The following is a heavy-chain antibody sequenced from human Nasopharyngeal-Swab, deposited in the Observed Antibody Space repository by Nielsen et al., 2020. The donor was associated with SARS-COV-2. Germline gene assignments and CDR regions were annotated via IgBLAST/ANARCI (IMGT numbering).Heavy chain of an antibody. Sequence: ASVKVSCKASGYTFTGYYMHWVRQAPGQGLEWMGIINPSGGSTSYAQKFQGRVTMTRDTSTGTVYMELSSLRSEDTAVYYCARDPRDRYYYDSSGYQTPGFDYWGQGTLVTVSS. CDR1: GYTFTGYY. D-gene: IGHD3-22*01. CDR3: ARDPRDRYYYDSSGYQTPGFDY. CDR2: INPSGGST. J-gene: IGHJ4*02. V-gene: IGHV1-46*01.